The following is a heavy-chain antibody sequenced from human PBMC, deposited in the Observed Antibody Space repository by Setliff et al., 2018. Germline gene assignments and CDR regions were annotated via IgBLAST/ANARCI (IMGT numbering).Heavy chain of an antibody. J-gene: IGHJ3*02. CDR3: ARRYEVVIITKTGAFDI. Sequence: SLTCTVSGGSISTNHHYWEWIRQAPGKGLEWIGRISYSGDTYYSPSLRSRVTISVATSKNQFSLKLRSVTAAGTAVYYCARRYEVVIITKTGAFDIWGPGTMVTVSS. CDR1: GGSISTNHHY. V-gene: IGHV4-39*01. CDR2: ISYSGDT. D-gene: IGHD3-22*01.